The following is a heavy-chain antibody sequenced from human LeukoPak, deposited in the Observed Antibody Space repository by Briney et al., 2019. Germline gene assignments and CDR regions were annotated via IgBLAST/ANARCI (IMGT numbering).Heavy chain of an antibody. Sequence: GGSLRLSCTASGFTFSYAWMSWVRQAPGKGLEWVGRIKSKTDGGTTDYAAPVKGRFTISRDDSRNTLYLQMDSLRAEDTAVYYCARDWVDFWSGYMAGYYFDYWGQGTLVTVSS. D-gene: IGHD3-3*01. CDR1: GFTFSYAW. CDR3: ARDWVDFWSGYMAGYYFDY. V-gene: IGHV3-15*01. J-gene: IGHJ4*02. CDR2: IKSKTDGGTT.